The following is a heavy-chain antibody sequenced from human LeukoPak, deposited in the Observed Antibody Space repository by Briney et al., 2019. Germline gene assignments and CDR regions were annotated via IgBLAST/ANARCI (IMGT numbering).Heavy chain of an antibody. CDR2: IKGDGSST. CDR3: AKDVWWSVS. V-gene: IGHV3-74*01. D-gene: IGHD2-8*02. J-gene: IGHJ5*02. Sequence: GGSLRLSCAASGFTFSNYWMHWVRQTPGEGLVCVSLIKGDGSSTTYADSVKGRFTISRDNAKNTVYLQMNSLRAEDTAIYYCAKDVWWSVSWGQGTLVTVSS. CDR1: GFTFSNYW.